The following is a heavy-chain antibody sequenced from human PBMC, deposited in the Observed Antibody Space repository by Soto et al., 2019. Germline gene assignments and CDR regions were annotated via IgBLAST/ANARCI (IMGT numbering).Heavy chain of an antibody. D-gene: IGHD3-16*01. CDR2: VSPNSGNT. V-gene: IGHV1-8*01. Sequence: QVQMVQSGAEVKEPGASVKVSCKASGYTFTSYDINWVRQATGHGLEWMGWVSPNSGNTGYAQRFQGRITMTRHTSISTVYMELSSLRSEDTAVYYCVRGPPKGGFDHWGQGTLVSVSS. CDR3: VRGPPKGGFDH. CDR1: GYTFTSYD. J-gene: IGHJ4*02.